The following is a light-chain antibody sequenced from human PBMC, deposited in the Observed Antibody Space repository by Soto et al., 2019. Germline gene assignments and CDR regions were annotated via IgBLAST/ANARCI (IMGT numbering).Light chain of an antibody. CDR1: NIGSKD. Sequence: SYELTQPPSVSVAPGKTARIPCGGNNIGSKDVHWYQQKPRQAPVLVIYYESDRPSGIPERFSGSNSGNTATLTISRVEAGDEADYYCQVWHTGSDHRGVFGGGTKLTVL. CDR2: YES. J-gene: IGLJ3*02. V-gene: IGLV3-21*04. CDR3: QVWHTGSDHRGV.